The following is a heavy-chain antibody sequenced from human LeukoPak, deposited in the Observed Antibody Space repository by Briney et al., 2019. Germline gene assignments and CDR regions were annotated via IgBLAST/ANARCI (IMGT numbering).Heavy chain of an antibody. Sequence: GASVKVSCKASGYTSTNHYMHWVRQAPGQGLEWMGIINPSGDSTTYAQKFQGRVTMTRDTSTGTVYMELSSLRSEDTAVYYCARHDLGGFSPFDSWRQGTLVTVSS. V-gene: IGHV1-46*01. CDR2: INPSGDST. D-gene: IGHD2-15*01. CDR1: GYTSTNHY. J-gene: IGHJ4*02. CDR3: ARHDLGGFSPFDS.